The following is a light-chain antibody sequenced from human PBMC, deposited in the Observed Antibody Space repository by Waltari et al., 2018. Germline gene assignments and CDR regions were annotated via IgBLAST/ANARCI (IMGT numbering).Light chain of an antibody. CDR1: SGSVTTSSY. J-gene: IGLJ2*01. Sequence: QTVVTQEPSFSVSPGGTVTPTCGLSSGSVTTSSYPSWYQQTPGQSPRTLIYNTNTRPSGVPDRFSGSILGNKAALTITGAQADDESDYYCVLYMGSGLGVVFGGGTKLTVL. CDR3: VLYMGSGLGVV. CDR2: NTN. V-gene: IGLV8-61*01.